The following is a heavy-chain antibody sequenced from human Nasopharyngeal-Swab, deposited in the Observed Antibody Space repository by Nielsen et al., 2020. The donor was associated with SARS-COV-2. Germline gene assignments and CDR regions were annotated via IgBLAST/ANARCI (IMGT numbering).Heavy chain of an antibody. Sequence: GVLKISCAASGFTFSSYSMNWVRQAPGKGLEWVSSISSSSSYIYYADSVKGRFTISRDNAKNSLYLQMNSLRAEDTAVYYCARHLPLRFLEWLFPDYFDYWGQGTLVTVSS. J-gene: IGHJ4*02. CDR1: GFTFSSYS. CDR3: ARHLPLRFLEWLFPDYFDY. V-gene: IGHV3-21*01. CDR2: ISSSSSYI. D-gene: IGHD3-3*01.